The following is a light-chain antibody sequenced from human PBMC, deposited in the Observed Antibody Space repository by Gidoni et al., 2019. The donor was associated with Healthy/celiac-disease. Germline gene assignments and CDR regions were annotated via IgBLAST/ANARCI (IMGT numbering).Light chain of an antibody. CDR1: QIISIY. V-gene: IGKV1-39*01. Sequence: DIQMTQYPSSLSASVGDRVTITCRASQIISIYLNWYQEKPGKAPKLLIYAATSLESGVPSRFSGSGSGTDFTLTISSLQPEDFATYYCQQSYSTPGITFGPGTKVEIK. CDR2: AAT. J-gene: IGKJ3*01. CDR3: QQSYSTPGIT.